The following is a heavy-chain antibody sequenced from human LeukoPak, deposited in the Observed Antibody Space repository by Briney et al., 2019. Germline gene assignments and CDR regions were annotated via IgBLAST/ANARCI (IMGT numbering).Heavy chain of an antibody. V-gene: IGHV3-30*02. Sequence: GGSLRLSCAASGFIFSSYGMHWVRQAPGKGLEWVAFIRKDGGDKWFAHSVKGRFTISRDNSRNTLYLQMNSLRAEDTAVYYCARELPTFQHWGQGTLVTVSS. CDR3: ARELPTFQH. CDR2: IRKDGGDK. CDR1: GFIFSSYG. D-gene: IGHD3-10*01. J-gene: IGHJ1*01.